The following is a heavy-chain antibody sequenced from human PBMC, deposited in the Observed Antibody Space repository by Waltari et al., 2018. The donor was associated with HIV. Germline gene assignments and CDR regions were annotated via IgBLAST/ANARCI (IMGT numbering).Heavy chain of an antibody. CDR3: ARDLYSSGWGYFDY. CDR2: IKQDGSEK. J-gene: IGHJ4*02. Sequence: EVQLVESGGGLVQPGGSLRLSCAASGFTFMSYWMRWVRQAPGKGLEWVANIKQDGSEKYYVDSVKGRFTISRDNAKNSLYLQMNSLRAEDTAVYYCARDLYSSGWGYFDYWGQGTLVTVSS. V-gene: IGHV3-7*01. CDR1: GFTFMSYW. D-gene: IGHD6-19*01.